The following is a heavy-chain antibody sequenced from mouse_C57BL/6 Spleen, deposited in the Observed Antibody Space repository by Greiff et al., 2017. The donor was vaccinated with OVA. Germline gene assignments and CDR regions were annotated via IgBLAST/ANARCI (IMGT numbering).Heavy chain of an antibody. CDR1: GYTFTSYW. J-gene: IGHJ2*01. V-gene: IGHV1-53*01. Sequence: VQLQQPGTELVKPGASVKLSCKASGYTFTSYWMHWVKQRPGQGLEWIGNINPSNGGTNYNEKFKSKATLTVDKSSSTAYMQLSSLTSKDSAVYYCARSWGWLLYFDYWGQGTTLTVSS. CDR3: ARSWGWLLYFDY. D-gene: IGHD2-3*01. CDR2: INPSNGGT.